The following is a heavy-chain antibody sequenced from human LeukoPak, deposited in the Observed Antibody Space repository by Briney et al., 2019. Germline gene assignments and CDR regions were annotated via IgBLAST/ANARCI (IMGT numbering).Heavy chain of an antibody. CDR1: GFTVNSNY. J-gene: IGHJ4*02. Sequence: PGGSLRLSCAASGFTVNSNYMNWVRRAPGKGLEWVSVVYSDDTTYYADSVKGRFTISRDNSKNTLYLQMNNLRAEDTAVYYCARGGGYYAIDYWGQGTLVTVSS. CDR3: ARGGGYYAIDY. V-gene: IGHV3-53*01. CDR2: VYSDDTT. D-gene: IGHD1-26*01.